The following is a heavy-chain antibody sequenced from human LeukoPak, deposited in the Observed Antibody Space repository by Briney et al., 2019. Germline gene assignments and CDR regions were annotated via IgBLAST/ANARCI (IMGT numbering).Heavy chain of an antibody. Sequence: RAGGSLRLSYAASGFTFSTYDMTWVRQAPGKGLEWVSAISGSGGNTYYADSVKGRFTISRDNSKNTLYLQMNSLRADDTAVYYCDAYTNSWYMEGGAGHYWGQGTLVTVSS. V-gene: IGHV3-23*01. CDR2: ISGSGGNT. CDR3: DAYTNSWYMEGGAGHY. CDR1: GFTFSTYD. J-gene: IGHJ4*02. D-gene: IGHD6-13*01.